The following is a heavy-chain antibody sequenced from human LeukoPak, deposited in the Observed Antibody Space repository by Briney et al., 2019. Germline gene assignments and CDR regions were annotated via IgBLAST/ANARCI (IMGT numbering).Heavy chain of an antibody. V-gene: IGHV3-23*01. D-gene: IGHD3-9*01. CDR2: ISGSGSNT. Sequence: GGSLRLSCAASGFTFSSYAMSWVRQAPGKGLEWVSTISGSGSNTFYADSVKGRFTISRDNSKNTLYLQMNSLRAEDTAVYYCAKLKGILTGYASDYWGQGTLVTVSS. CDR1: GFTFSSYA. CDR3: AKLKGILTGYASDY. J-gene: IGHJ4*02.